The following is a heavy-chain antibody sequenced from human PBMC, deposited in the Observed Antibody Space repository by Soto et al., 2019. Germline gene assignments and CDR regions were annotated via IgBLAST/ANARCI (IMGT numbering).Heavy chain of an antibody. V-gene: IGHV3-23*01. J-gene: IGHJ5*02. CDR1: GFTFSSYA. Sequence: EVQLLESGGRLVQPGGSLRLSCAASGFTFSSYAMNWVRLVPGRGLEWVSTISHDGGNTYYPHSVKGRFTISRDNSRNTLYLQMNSLGAEDAAVYYCAKGGIGWFDPWGQGTLVTVSS. CDR2: ISHDGGNT. CDR3: AKGGIGWFDP. D-gene: IGHD2-21*01.